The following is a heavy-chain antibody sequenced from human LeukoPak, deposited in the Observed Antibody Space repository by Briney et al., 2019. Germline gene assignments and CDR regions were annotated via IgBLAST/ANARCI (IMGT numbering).Heavy chain of an antibody. J-gene: IGHJ4*02. CDR2: ISSTSFYI. CDR1: GFTFSNYN. Sequence: GGSLRLSCAASGFTFSNYNMNWVRQAPGKGLEWVSSISSTSFYIYYADSVKGRFTISRDNARNSLYLQMSSLRAEDTAVYYCARAVWNNGNSFEYWGQGTLVTVSS. V-gene: IGHV3-21*01. D-gene: IGHD1/OR15-1a*01. CDR3: ARAVWNNGNSFEY.